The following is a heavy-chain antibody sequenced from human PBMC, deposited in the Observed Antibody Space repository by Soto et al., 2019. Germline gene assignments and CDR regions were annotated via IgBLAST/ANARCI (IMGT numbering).Heavy chain of an antibody. Sequence: QVQLQESGPGLVKPSQTLSLTCTVSGGSISSGGYYWSWIRQHPGKGLEWIGYIYYSGSTYYNPSLKSRVTISVDTSKNQFSLKLSSVTAADTAVYYCARDLPLWFGELLYRGVFDPWGQGTLVTVSS. CDR1: GGSISSGGYY. J-gene: IGHJ5*02. CDR3: ARDLPLWFGELLYRGVFDP. V-gene: IGHV4-31*03. CDR2: IYYSGST. D-gene: IGHD3-10*01.